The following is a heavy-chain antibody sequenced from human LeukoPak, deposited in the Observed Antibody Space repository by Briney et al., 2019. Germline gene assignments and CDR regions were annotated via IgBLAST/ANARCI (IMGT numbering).Heavy chain of an antibody. Sequence: SETLSLTCTVSGGSISSYYWSWIRQPAGKGLEWIGRIYTSGSTGYNPSLKSRVTMSVDTSKNQFSLKLSSVTAAETAVYYCARVDLRAAYFDYWGQGTLVTVSS. CDR1: GGSISSYY. D-gene: IGHD2-15*01. V-gene: IGHV4-4*07. CDR2: IYTSGST. J-gene: IGHJ4*02. CDR3: ARVDLRAAYFDY.